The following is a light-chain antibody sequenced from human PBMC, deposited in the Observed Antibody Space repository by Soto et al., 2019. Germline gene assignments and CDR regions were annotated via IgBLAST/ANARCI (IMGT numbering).Light chain of an antibody. J-gene: IGLJ1*01. CDR1: SSDVGRYNY. CDR3: CSYAGSPYV. CDR2: DVS. Sequence: QSALTQPRSVSGSPGQSVTISCTGTSSDVGRYNYVSWYQHHPGKAPKLIIYDVSTRPSGVPDRFSGSKSGTTASLTISGLQAEDEADYYCCSYAGSPYVFGTGTKVTVL. V-gene: IGLV2-11*01.